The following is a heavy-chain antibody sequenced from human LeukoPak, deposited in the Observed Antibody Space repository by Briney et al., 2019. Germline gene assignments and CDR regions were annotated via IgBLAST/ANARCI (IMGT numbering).Heavy chain of an antibody. V-gene: IGHV1-46*01. CDR3: ARDRYYYDSSGYVRGISFDY. CDR1: VYTFTSYC. CDR2: INPSGGST. J-gene: IGHJ4*02. D-gene: IGHD3-22*01. Sequence: ASVKVSCTAAVYTFTSYCMHWVRQAPGQGLEWMGIINPSGGSTSYAQKFQGRVTMTRDTSTSAVYMELSSLRSEDTAVYYCARDRYYYDSSGYVRGISFDYWGQGTLVTVSS.